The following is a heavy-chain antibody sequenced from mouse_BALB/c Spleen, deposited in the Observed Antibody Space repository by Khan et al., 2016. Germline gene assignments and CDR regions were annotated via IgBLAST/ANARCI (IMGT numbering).Heavy chain of an antibody. CDR3: ASDGPNYAMDY. Sequence: EVQLQESGPGLMKPSQSLSLTCTVTGYSITSDYAWNWIRQFPGKKLEWMGYIIYSGSXTYTPSLKSRISITRDTSKNQFFLQLNSVTIEDTATYYCASDGPNYAMDYWGQGTSVTVSS. J-gene: IGHJ4*01. V-gene: IGHV3-2*02. D-gene: IGHD2-3*01. CDR1: GYSITSDYA. CDR2: IIYSGSX.